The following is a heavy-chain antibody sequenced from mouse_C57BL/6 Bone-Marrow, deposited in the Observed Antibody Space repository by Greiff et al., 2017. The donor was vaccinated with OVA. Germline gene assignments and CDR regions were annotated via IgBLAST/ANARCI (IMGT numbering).Heavy chain of an antibody. J-gene: IGHJ3*01. CDR3: APSYYDYDEAY. Sequence: VQLQQSGAELARPGASVKLSCKASGYTFTSYGISWVKQRTGQGLEWIGEIYPRSGNTYYNEKFKGKATLTADKSSSTAYMELRSLTSEDSAVYFCAPSYYDYDEAYWGQGTLVTVSA. CDR1: GYTFTSYG. V-gene: IGHV1-81*01. CDR2: IYPRSGNT. D-gene: IGHD2-4*01.